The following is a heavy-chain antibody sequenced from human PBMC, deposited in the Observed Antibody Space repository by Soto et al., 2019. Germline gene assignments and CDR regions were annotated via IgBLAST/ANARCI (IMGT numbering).Heavy chain of an antibody. CDR2: IWYDGSNK. CDR3: AKDRSSSLDGMDV. D-gene: IGHD6-13*01. J-gene: IGHJ6*02. Sequence: QVQLVESGGGVVQPGRSLRLSCAASGFTFSIYGMHWVRQAPGKGLEWVAVIWYDGSNKYYADSVKGRFTISRDNYKNKLYLQVNSLRAEDTAVYYCAKDRSSSLDGMDVWGQGTTVTVSS. V-gene: IGHV3-33*06. CDR1: GFTFSIYG.